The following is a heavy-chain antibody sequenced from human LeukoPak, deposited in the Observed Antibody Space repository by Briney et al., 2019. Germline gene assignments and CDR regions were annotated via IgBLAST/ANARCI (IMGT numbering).Heavy chain of an antibody. CDR1: GGSFSGYY. J-gene: IGHJ2*01. CDR3: ARLKGQYDSSGYYYVSWYFDL. V-gene: IGHV4-34*01. D-gene: IGHD3-22*01. Sequence: PSETLSLTCAVYGGSFSGYYWSWIRQPPGKGLEWIGEINHSGSTNYNPSLKSRVTISVDTSKNQFSLKLSSVTAADTAVYYCARLKGQYDSSGYYYVSWYFDLWGRGTLVTVSS. CDR2: INHSGST.